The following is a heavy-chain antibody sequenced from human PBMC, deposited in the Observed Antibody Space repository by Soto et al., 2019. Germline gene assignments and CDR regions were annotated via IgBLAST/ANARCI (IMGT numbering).Heavy chain of an antibody. J-gene: IGHJ6*02. CDR3: AREGCGGDCYYYYGMDV. CDR1: GFTFSSYW. Sequence: GSLRLYCAASGFTFSSYWLSWVRQAPGKGLEWVANIKQDGSEKYYVDSVKGRFTISRDNAKNSLYLQMNSLRAEDTAVYYCAREGCGGDCYYYYGMDVWGQGTTVTVSS. V-gene: IGHV3-7*03. CDR2: IKQDGSEK. D-gene: IGHD2-21*02.